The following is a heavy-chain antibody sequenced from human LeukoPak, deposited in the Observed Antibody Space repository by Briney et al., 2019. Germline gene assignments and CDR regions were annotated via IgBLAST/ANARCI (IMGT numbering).Heavy chain of an antibody. J-gene: IGHJ4*02. D-gene: IGHD6-19*01. Sequence: GGSLRLSCAASGFIFSTSEMNWARQAPGKGLEWVSYISSSSSYTNYADSVKGRFTISRDNAKSSLDLQMNSLRAEDTAVYYCARVFGGAVADYWGQGTLVTVSS. CDR1: GFIFSTSE. CDR2: ISSSSSYT. CDR3: ARVFGGAVADY. V-gene: IGHV3-48*03.